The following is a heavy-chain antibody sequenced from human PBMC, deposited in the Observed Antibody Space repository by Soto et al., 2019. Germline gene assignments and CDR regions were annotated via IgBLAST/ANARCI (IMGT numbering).Heavy chain of an antibody. J-gene: IGHJ6*03. CDR3: AGGELFQHYYYYMDV. Sequence: GASVKVSCKASGYTFTSYAMHWVRQAPGQRLEWMGWINAGNGNTKYSQKYQGRVTITRDTSASTAYMELSSLRSEDTAEYYCAGGELFQHYYYYMDVWGKGTTVTVSS. V-gene: IGHV1-3*01. D-gene: IGHD3-10*01. CDR1: GYTFTSYA. CDR2: INAGNGNT.